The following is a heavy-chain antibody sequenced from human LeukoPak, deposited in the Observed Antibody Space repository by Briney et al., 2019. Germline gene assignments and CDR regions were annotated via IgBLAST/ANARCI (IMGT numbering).Heavy chain of an antibody. V-gene: IGHV3-69-1*01. CDR2: IS. J-gene: IGHJ4*02. CDR3: ARDPDTSSKVDY. D-gene: IGHD6-6*01. Sequence: GGSLRLSCAASGFTFSDHYMSWIRQTPGKGLEWVSSISRDTESVKGRFTISRDNTKNSLYLQMNSLGVDDTAVYYCARDPDTSSKVDYWGQGTLVTVSS. CDR1: GFTFSDHY.